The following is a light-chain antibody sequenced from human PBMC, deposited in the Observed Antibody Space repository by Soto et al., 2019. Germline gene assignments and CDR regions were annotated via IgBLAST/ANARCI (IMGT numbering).Light chain of an antibody. CDR2: GAS. CDR1: QSVSSN. Sequence: EIVMTQSPAALSVSPGERATLCCRASQSVSSNLAWYQQKPGQAPRLLIYGASTRATGIPARFSGSGSGTEFNITISSLQSEDSAIYYCQQYNNSPRATFGGGTKVDIK. V-gene: IGKV3D-15*01. CDR3: QQYNNSPRAT. J-gene: IGKJ4*01.